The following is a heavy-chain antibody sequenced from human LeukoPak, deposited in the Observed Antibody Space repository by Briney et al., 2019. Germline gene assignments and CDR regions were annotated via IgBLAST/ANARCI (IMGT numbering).Heavy chain of an antibody. CDR2: IYHSGST. CDR1: GGSISSSNW. J-gene: IGHJ4*02. CDR3: ARDQGYSSGWYYY. V-gene: IGHV4-4*02. Sequence: SETLSLTCAVSGGSISSSNWWSWVRQPPGKGLEWIGEIYHSGSTNYNPSLKSRVTISVDKSKNQFSLKLSSVTAADTAVYYCARDQGYSSGWYYYWGQGTLVTVSS. D-gene: IGHD6-19*01.